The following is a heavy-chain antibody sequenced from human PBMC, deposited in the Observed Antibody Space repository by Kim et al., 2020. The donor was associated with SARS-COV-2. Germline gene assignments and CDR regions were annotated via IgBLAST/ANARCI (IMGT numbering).Heavy chain of an antibody. V-gene: IGHV3-48*02. CDR2: IIGGRSDT. Sequence: GGSLRLSCAASGFTLSNYDMSWVRQAPGKGLEWISYIIGGRSDTYYVDSVKGRFTISRDIAKNSLSLQMNSLRDEDTAVYYCAGGHFDYWGQGILVTVSS. J-gene: IGHJ4*02. CDR3: AGGHFDY. CDR1: GFTLSNYD.